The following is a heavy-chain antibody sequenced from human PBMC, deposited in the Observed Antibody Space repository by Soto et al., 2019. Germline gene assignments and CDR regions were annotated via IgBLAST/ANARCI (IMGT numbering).Heavy chain of an antibody. D-gene: IGHD3-9*01. J-gene: IGHJ4*02. Sequence: PGGALRLSCVASGFTFSRDWMSWVRHAPGNGLEWVANIKQDGSEKYSADSVKGRFTISRDNAKNSVYLQMNSLRGEDTAVYYCARDEGYDILTGYYTPQRFDYWGQGSLVTVSS. CDR3: ARDEGYDILTGYYTPQRFDY. CDR1: GFTFSRDW. V-gene: IGHV3-7*01. CDR2: IKQDGSEK.